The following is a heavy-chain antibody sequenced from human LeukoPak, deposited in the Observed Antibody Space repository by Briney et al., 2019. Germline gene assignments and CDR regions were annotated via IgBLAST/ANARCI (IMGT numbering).Heavy chain of an antibody. CDR1: GFTFSNYA. CDR3: AKDRVTMVRGAFYYFDY. Sequence: GASLRLSCVASGFTFSNYAMSWVRRAPGKGLEWVSAISGSGGSTYYADSVKGRFTISRDNSKNTLYLQMNSLRAEDTAVYYCAKDRVTMVRGAFYYFDYWGQGTLVTVSS. V-gene: IGHV3-23*01. CDR2: ISGSGGST. D-gene: IGHD3-10*01. J-gene: IGHJ4*02.